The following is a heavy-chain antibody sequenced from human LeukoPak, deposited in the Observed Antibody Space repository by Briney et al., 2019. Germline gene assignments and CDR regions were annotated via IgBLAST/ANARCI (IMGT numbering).Heavy chain of an antibody. Sequence: GASVKVSCKASGYTFTSYDINWVRQATGQGLEWMGWMNPNSGNTGYAQRFQGRVTMTRNTSISTAYMELSSLRSEDTAVYYCSIGSEIVVVPAPPGGGEYCQHWGQGTLVTVSS. CDR2: MNPNSGNT. CDR1: GYTFTSYD. J-gene: IGHJ1*01. V-gene: IGHV1-8*01. D-gene: IGHD2-2*01. CDR3: SIGSEIVVVPAPPGGGEYCQH.